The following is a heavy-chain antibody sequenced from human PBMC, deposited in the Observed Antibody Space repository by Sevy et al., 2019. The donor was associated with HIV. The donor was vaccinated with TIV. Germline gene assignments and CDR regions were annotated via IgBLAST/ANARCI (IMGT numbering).Heavy chain of an antibody. D-gene: IGHD4-17*01. CDR3: ARDNGDYFLSTSVFDY. J-gene: IGHJ4*02. CDR1: GFTFSSYS. V-gene: IGHV3-48*01. CDR2: ISSGFSTI. Sequence: GGSLRLSCAASGFTFSSYSMNWVRQAPGKGLEWVSYISSGFSTIPYADSVKGRFTISRDNAKNSLYLQMNRLRAEDTAVYYCARDNGDYFLSTSVFDYWGQGTLVTVSS.